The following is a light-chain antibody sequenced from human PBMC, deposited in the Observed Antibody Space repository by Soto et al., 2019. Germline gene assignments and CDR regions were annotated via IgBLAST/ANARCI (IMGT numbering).Light chain of an antibody. V-gene: IGKV3-20*01. J-gene: IGKJ1*01. CDR3: QQYGTSPRT. Sequence: EIVLTQSPGTLSLSQGERATLSCRASQSISSSHLAWYQQKPGQAPRLLIYGASNTATGIPDRFSGSGSGTDFTLTISRLEPEDFAVYYCQQYGTSPRTFGQGTKVEIK. CDR1: QSISSSH. CDR2: GAS.